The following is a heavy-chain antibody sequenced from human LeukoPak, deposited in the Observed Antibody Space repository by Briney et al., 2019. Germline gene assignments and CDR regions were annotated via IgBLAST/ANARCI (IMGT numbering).Heavy chain of an antibody. CDR1: GFTFSSYW. J-gene: IGHJ4*02. Sequence: GGSLRLSCAASGFTFSSYWMSWVRQAPGKGLEWVANIKQDGGEKYYVDSVEGRFTISRDNAKNSLYLQMNSLRAEDTAVYYCARLAGAVADWFDYWGQGTLVTVSS. CDR2: IKQDGGEK. V-gene: IGHV3-7*01. CDR3: ARLAGAVADWFDY. D-gene: IGHD6-19*01.